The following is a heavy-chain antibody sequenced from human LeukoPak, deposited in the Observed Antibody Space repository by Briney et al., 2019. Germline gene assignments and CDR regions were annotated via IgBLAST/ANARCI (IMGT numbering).Heavy chain of an antibody. D-gene: IGHD3-22*01. V-gene: IGHV4-39*07. CDR3: ARGGYHDSSGS. CDR2: IYYSGRT. J-gene: IGHJ4*02. Sequence: SETLSLTCSVSGDSIISSSYYWGWIRQPPGKGLEWIGSIYYSGRTYYNPSLKSRVTISVDTSKNQFSLKLSSVTAADTAVYHCARGGYHDSSGSWGQGTLVTVSS. CDR1: GDSIISSSYY.